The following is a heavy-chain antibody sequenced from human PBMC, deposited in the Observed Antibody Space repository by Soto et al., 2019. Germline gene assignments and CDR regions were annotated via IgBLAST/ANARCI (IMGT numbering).Heavy chain of an antibody. CDR2: IYHSGST. J-gene: IGHJ5*02. CDR3: SRALLEGNSFDP. V-gene: IGHV4-30-2*01. CDR1: GGSISSGGYS. Sequence: QLQLQESGSGLVKPSQTLSLTCAVSGGSISSGGYSWNWIRQPPGKGLEWIGYIYHSGSTLYNPSLKSPVTISTDKSMNPFPLKLSSGTAADTAVYYSSRALLEGNSFDPWGQGTLVTVSS.